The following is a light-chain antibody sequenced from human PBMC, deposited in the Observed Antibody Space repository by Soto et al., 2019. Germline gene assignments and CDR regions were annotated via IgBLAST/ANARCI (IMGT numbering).Light chain of an antibody. CDR1: SSDVGGYNY. V-gene: IGLV2-8*01. J-gene: IGLJ3*02. Sequence: QSVLTQPPSASGSPGQSVTISCTGTSSDVGGYNYVSWYQQHPGKAPKLMIYEVSKRPSGVPDRFSGSKSGTTASLTISGLQAEDEADYYCSSYTSSSTLEVFGGGTKLTVL. CDR3: SSYTSSSTLEV. CDR2: EVS.